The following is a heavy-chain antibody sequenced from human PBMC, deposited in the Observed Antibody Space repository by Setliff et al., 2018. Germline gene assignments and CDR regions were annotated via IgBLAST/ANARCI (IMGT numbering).Heavy chain of an antibody. Sequence: SETLSLTCTVSGGSINSGVYYWGWIRQPPGKGLEWIGRIYHGGDTYYNASLKSRLTISVDTSKNQFSLKLRSVTAADTAVYYCASRDYYDNRGSLDFWGQGTLVTVSS. D-gene: IGHD3-22*01. CDR1: GGSINSGVYY. J-gene: IGHJ4*02. V-gene: IGHV4-39*01. CDR3: ASRDYYDNRGSLDF. CDR2: IYHGGDT.